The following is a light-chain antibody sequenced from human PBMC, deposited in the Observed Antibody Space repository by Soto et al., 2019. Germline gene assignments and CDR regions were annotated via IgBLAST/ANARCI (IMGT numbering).Light chain of an antibody. J-gene: IGKJ1*01. CDR3: HQYNNWPPWT. Sequence: ETVMTQSPVTLSVSPGERATLSCRASQSLGSNLAWYQQKPGQAPRLLIYGASTRATGVPARFSGSGSGTEFTLTISSLQSEDFAVYYCHQYNNWPPWTFGQGTKVEVK. CDR1: QSLGSN. V-gene: IGKV3-15*01. CDR2: GAS.